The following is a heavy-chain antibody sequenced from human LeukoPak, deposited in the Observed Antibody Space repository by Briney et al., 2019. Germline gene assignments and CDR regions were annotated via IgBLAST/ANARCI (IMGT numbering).Heavy chain of an antibody. J-gene: IGHJ6*02. CDR1: GYTLTELS. CDR2: FDPEDGET. Sequence: ASVKVSCKVSGYTLTELSMHWVRQAPGKGLEWMGGFDPEDGETIYAQKFQGRVTMTEDTSTDTAYMELSSLRSEDTAVYYCATVFSSSPGLNNYYGMDVWGQGTTVTVSS. D-gene: IGHD6-6*01. V-gene: IGHV1-24*01. CDR3: ATVFSSSPGLNNYYGMDV.